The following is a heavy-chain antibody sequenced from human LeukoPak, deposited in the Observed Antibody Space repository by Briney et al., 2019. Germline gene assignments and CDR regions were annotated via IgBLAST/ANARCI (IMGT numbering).Heavy chain of an antibody. CDR3: ARGYGDYGKYYFDS. V-gene: IGHV3-21*01. Sequence: GGSLRLSCAASGFTFSTYPMNWARQAPGRGLEWVSSISSGSGYIYYADSVKGRFTISRDNAKNSLYLQMNSLRAEDTAVYYCARGYGDYGKYYFDSWGQGTLVTVSS. J-gene: IGHJ4*02. D-gene: IGHD4-17*01. CDR1: GFTFSTYP. CDR2: ISSGSGYI.